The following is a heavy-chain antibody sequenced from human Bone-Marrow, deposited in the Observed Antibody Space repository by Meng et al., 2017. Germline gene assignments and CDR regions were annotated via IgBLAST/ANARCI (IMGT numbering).Heavy chain of an antibody. V-gene: IGHV4-31*03. J-gene: IGHJ2*01. CDR3: ARHVDTAMVTGWYFDL. Sequence: QVQLQESGPGLVKPSQTLSLTCTVSGGSISSGGYYWSWIRQHPGKGLEWIGYIYYSGSTYYNPSLKSRVTISVDTSKNQFSLKLSSVTAADTAVYHCARHVDTAMVTGWYFDLWGRGTLVTVSS. D-gene: IGHD5-18*01. CDR2: IYYSGST. CDR1: GGSISSGGYY.